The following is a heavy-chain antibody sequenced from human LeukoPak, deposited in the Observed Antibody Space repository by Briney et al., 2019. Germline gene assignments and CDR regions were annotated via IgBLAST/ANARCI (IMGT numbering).Heavy chain of an antibody. CDR2: IYYSGST. D-gene: IGHD3-22*01. Sequence: SETLSLTCTVSGGSISSSSYYWGWIRQPPGKGLEWIGSIYYSGSTYYNPSLKSRVTISVDTSKNQFSLKLSSVTAADTAVYYCASSSRYDSSGYYYYYYYMDVWGKGTTVTISS. CDR1: GGSISSSSYY. V-gene: IGHV4-39*07. CDR3: ASSSRYDSSGYYYYYYYMDV. J-gene: IGHJ6*03.